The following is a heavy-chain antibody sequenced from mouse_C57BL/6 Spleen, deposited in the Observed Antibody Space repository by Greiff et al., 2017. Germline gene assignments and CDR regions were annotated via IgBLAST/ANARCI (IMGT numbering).Heavy chain of an antibody. D-gene: IGHD1-1*01. Sequence: QVQLQQPGAELVKPGASVKLSCKASGYTFTSYWMHWVKQRPGQGLEWIGMIHPNSGSTNYNEKFKSKATLTVDKSSSTAYMQLSSLTSEDSAVYYCASSPYGSSYFYYAMDYWGQGTSVTVSS. CDR2: IHPNSGST. CDR1: GYTFTSYW. J-gene: IGHJ4*01. CDR3: ASSPYGSSYFYYAMDY. V-gene: IGHV1-64*01.